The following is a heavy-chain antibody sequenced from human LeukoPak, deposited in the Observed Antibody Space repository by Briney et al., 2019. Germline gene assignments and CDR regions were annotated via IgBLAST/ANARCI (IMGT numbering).Heavy chain of an antibody. CDR1: GFIFSTYG. Sequence: PGRSLRLSCAASGFIFSTYGMHWVRQDPGKGLEWVAVKWYDGSNKYYADSVKGRFTISKDNSKNTLYLEMDSLRAEDTAVYYCARDWRYCSGGSYYGAFDFWGQGTMVTVSS. D-gene: IGHD2-15*01. CDR2: KWYDGSNK. V-gene: IGHV3-33*01. J-gene: IGHJ3*01. CDR3: ARDWRYCSGGSYYGAFDF.